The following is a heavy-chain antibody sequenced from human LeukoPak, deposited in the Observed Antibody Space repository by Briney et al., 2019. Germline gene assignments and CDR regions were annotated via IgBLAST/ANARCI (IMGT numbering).Heavy chain of an antibody. J-gene: IGHJ6*02. CDR3: ARELAAAGTNRYYYYYYGMDV. V-gene: IGHV4-30-4*02. CDR1: GGSISSGDYY. D-gene: IGHD6-13*01. Sequence: SETLSLTCTVSGGSISSGDYYWSWIRHPPGKGLEWIRYIYHSGSTYYSPSLKSRVTISVDTSKNQFSLKLSSVTPADTAVYYWARELAAAGTNRYYYYYYGMDVWGQGTTVTVSS. CDR2: IYHSGST.